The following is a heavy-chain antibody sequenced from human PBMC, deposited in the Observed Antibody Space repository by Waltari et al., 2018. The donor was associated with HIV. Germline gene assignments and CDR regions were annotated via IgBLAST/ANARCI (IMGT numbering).Heavy chain of an antibody. CDR1: GFSVYNNW. CDR2: INSDGSTR. Sequence: VQLVESGGGSIKTGGSLRLSCAASGFSVYNNWMDWVRQGPGKGLVWIAHINSDGSTRKSADAVKGRFVISRDNGRNTVYLQLNSLRVEDTAVYFCARASHYFEFSTFDGDYYFDLWGRGTRVAVSS. J-gene: IGHJ4*02. D-gene: IGHD3-9*01. V-gene: IGHV3-74*01. CDR3: ARASHYFEFSTFDGDYYFDL.